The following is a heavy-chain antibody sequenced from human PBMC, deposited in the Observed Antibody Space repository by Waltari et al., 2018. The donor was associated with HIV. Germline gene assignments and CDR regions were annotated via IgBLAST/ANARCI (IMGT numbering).Heavy chain of an antibody. CDR3: ARDPQYCSSTSCSYYFDY. CDR2: ISYDGSNK. CDR1: GFTFSHYS. Sequence: QVQLVESGGGVVQPGRPLRLPCAASGFTFSHYSTHWAPQAPGKGLEWVAVISYDGSNKYYADSVKGRFTISRDNSKNTLYLQMNSLRAEDTAVYYCARDPQYCSSTSCSYYFDYWGQGTLVTVSS. D-gene: IGHD2-2*01. J-gene: IGHJ4*02. V-gene: IGHV3-30-3*01.